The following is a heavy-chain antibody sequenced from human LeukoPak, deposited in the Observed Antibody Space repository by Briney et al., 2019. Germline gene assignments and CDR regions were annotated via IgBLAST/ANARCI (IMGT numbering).Heavy chain of an antibody. J-gene: IGHJ4*02. D-gene: IGHD4-23*01. V-gene: IGHV3-23*01. CDR1: GFTFSSYA. CDR2: ISSSGGST. CDR3: AKHLDGGKGY. Sequence: GRSLRLSCAASGFTFSSYAMSWVRQAPGKGLEWVSTISSSGGSTYYADSVKGRLTTSRDNSKNTLYLQMNSLRAEDTAVYYCAKHLDGGKGYWGQGTLVTVSS.